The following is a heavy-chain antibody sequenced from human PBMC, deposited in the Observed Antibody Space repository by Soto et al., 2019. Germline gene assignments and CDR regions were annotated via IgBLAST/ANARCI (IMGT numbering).Heavy chain of an antibody. J-gene: IGHJ4*02. CDR1: GYTFTSYG. Sequence: ASVKVSCKASGYTFTSYGISWVRQAPGQGLEWMGWISAYNGSTNYAQKLQGRVTMTTDTSTSTAYMELRSLRSDDTAVYYCARARIQLWLRDFDYWGQGTLVTVSS. V-gene: IGHV1-18*01. CDR3: ARARIQLWLRDFDY. CDR2: ISAYNGST. D-gene: IGHD5-18*01.